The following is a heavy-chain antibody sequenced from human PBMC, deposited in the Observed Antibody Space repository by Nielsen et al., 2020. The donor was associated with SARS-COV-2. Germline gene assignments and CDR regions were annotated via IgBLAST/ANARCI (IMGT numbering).Heavy chain of an antibody. CDR3: AKAPRYSSSFDYFDY. Sequence: GESLKISCAASGFTFSSYAMSWVRQAPGKGLEWVSAISGSGGSTYYADSVKGRFTISRDNSKNTLYLQMNSLRAEDTAVYYCAKAPRYSSSFDYFDYWGQGTLATVSS. D-gene: IGHD6-13*01. CDR2: ISGSGGST. J-gene: IGHJ4*02. V-gene: IGHV3-23*01. CDR1: GFTFSSYA.